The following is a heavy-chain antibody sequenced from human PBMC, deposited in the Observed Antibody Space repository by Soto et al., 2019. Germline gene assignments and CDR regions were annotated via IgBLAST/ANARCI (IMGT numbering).Heavy chain of an antibody. V-gene: IGHV3-23*01. Sequence: EVQLLESGGGLVQPGGSLRLSCAASGFTFSSYAMSWVRQAPGEGLEWVSAISGSGGSTYYADSVKSRFTISKDNSRDTLFLQMNSLRADDTAVYYCAKALYSSSWYWFDPWGQGTLVTVSS. CDR1: GFTFSSYA. CDR3: AKALYSSSWYWFDP. D-gene: IGHD6-13*01. J-gene: IGHJ5*02. CDR2: ISGSGGST.